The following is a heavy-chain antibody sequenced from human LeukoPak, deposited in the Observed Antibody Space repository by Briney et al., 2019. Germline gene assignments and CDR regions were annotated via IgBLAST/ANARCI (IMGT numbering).Heavy chain of an antibody. J-gene: IGHJ5*02. V-gene: IGHV1-18*01. CDR2: ISGSNGNA. CDR3: ARDRYSSSSHWFDP. D-gene: IGHD6-13*01. Sequence: ASVKVSFKASGYSFTNYGISWVRQAPGQGLEWMGWISGSNGNANCAQILQDRVSLTTDTSTSTAYLELRSLRSDDTAVYYCARDRYSSSSHWFDPWGQGTLVTVSS. CDR1: GYSFTNYG.